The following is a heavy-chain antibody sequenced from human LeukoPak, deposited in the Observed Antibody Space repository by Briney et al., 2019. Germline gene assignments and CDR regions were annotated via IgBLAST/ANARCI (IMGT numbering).Heavy chain of an antibody. Sequence: GGSLRLSCAASGFIFSSYAMSWVRQAPGKGLEWVSHITSSSGTIYYADSVKGRCTISRDNAKNSLYLQINGLRAEDTAVYYCARGYYYAYHYWGQGTLVTVSS. CDR1: GFIFSSYA. V-gene: IGHV3-48*01. CDR2: ITSSSGTI. CDR3: ARGYYYAYHY. D-gene: IGHD5-18*01. J-gene: IGHJ4*02.